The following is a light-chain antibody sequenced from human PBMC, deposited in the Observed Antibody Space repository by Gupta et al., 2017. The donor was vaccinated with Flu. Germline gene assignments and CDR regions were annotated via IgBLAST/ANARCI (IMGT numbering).Light chain of an antibody. V-gene: IGLV1-47*01. Sequence: QSILTQPPSASGAPGQRIIISCSGSSSNIGNNYVYWYQQLPETAPKLPIYRNNQRPSGVPDRFSGSKSGTSASLAISGLRSEDEADYYCAAWDDSLGGYYVFGTGTKVAVL. CDR2: RNN. CDR1: SSNIGNNY. J-gene: IGLJ1*01. CDR3: AAWDDSLGGYYV.